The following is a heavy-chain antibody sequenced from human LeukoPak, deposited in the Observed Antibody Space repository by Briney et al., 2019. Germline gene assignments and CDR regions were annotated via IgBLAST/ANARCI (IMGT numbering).Heavy chain of an antibody. J-gene: IGHJ4*02. V-gene: IGHV3-23*01. CDR2: ISGSGGST. CDR3: AKDLTDLKNVPYFDY. Sequence: PGGSLRLSCAASGFTFSSYAMSWVRQAPGKGLEWVLAISGSGGSTYYADSVKGRFTISRDNSKNTLYLQMNSLRAEDTAVYYCAKDLTDLKNVPYFDYWGQGTLVTVSS. CDR1: GFTFSSYA.